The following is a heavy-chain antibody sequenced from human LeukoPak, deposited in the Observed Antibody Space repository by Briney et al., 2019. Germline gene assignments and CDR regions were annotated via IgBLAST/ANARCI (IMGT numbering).Heavy chain of an antibody. CDR1: GGSISSSSYY. CDR3: ARGSLRTALDV. Sequence: SETLSLTCTVSGGSISSSSYYWGWIRQPPGKGLEWIGSIYYSGSTYYNPSLKSRVTISVDTSKNQFSLKLNSVTAADTGVYYCARGSLRTALDVWGQGTQVTVSS. D-gene: IGHD1-1*01. J-gene: IGHJ3*01. V-gene: IGHV4-39*07. CDR2: IYYSGST.